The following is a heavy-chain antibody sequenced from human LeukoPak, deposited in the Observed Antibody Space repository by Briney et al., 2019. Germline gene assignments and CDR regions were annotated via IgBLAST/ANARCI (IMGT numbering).Heavy chain of an antibody. CDR1: GYSISSGYY. J-gene: IGHJ5*02. D-gene: IGHD6-13*01. CDR3: ARASIAAAKVNWFDP. V-gene: IGHV4-38-2*02. Sequence: PSETLSLTCTVSGYSISSGYYWGWIRQPPGKGLEWIGSIYHSGSTYYNPSLKSRVTISVDASKNQFSLKLSSVTAADTAVYYCARASIAAAKVNWFDPWGQGTLVTVSS. CDR2: IYHSGST.